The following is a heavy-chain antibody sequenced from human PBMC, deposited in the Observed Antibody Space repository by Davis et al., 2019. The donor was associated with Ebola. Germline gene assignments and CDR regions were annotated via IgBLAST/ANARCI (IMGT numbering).Heavy chain of an antibody. CDR2: THSSDGRT. Sequence: GESLKISCAASGFSFRSYAMSWVRQAPGKGLEWVSSTHSSDGRTYYGDSVKGRFTISRDNSKNTLYLQMNSLRAEDTAVYYCATGGCSSTSCYYFDYWGQGTLVTVSS. D-gene: IGHD2-2*01. V-gene: IGHV3-23*01. J-gene: IGHJ4*02. CDR1: GFSFRSYA. CDR3: ATGGCSSTSCYYFDY.